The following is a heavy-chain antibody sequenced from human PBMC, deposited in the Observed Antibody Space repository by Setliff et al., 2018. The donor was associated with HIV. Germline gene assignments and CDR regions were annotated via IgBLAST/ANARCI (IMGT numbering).Heavy chain of an antibody. J-gene: IGHJ4*02. CDR3: ARGRYFRDISDSLFDF. Sequence: TSETLSLTCSVSGGSISTNYYYWSWIRQHPGKGLEWIGYIYNSGITFYNPSLESRLIMSVDPSKNQFSLKLTSVTAADTAVYYCARGRYFRDISDSLFDFWGQGTLVTVS. D-gene: IGHD2-21*01. CDR1: GGSISTNYYY. V-gene: IGHV4-31*03. CDR2: IYNSGIT.